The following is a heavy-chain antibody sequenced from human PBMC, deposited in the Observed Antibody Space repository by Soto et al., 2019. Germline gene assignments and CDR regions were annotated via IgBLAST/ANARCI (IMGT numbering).Heavy chain of an antibody. Sequence: EVQLVESGGGLVQPGGSLRLSCAASGFTFSSNWMHWVRRVPGRGLVWVSRINADGSETNYEDSVEGRFTISRDNPKNKLYLQMNSLRAEDTAVYYCARDGEGFWGQGTLVTVSS. CDR3: ARDGEGF. CDR1: GFTFSSNW. V-gene: IGHV3-74*01. J-gene: IGHJ4*02. CDR2: INADGSET. D-gene: IGHD2-21*01.